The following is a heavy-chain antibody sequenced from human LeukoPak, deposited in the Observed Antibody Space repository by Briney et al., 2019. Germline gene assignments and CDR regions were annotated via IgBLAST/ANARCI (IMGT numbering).Heavy chain of an antibody. Sequence: SETLSLTCVVYGGPFSDYYWSWIRQPPDKGLEWIGEINHSGSTNYNPSLKSRVTVSVDTSKNQFSLKMTSVTAADTAVYYCARRTSVTWFDPWGQGTLVTVSS. CDR1: GGPFSDYY. V-gene: IGHV4-34*01. CDR3: ARRTSVTWFDP. CDR2: INHSGST. J-gene: IGHJ5*02. D-gene: IGHD2-21*02.